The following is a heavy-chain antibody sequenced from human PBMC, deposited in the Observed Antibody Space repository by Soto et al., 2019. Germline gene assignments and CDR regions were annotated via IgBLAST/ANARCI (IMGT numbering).Heavy chain of an antibody. CDR1: GFKFSNYA. J-gene: IGHJ4*02. CDR3: AKDRRAGGNSAFYFDF. V-gene: IGHV3-23*01. D-gene: IGHD3-16*01. CDR2: ISATGGGT. Sequence: GGSLRLSCAASGFKFSNYAMSWVRQAPGKGLEWVSLISATGGGTYYADSVKGRFTISRDNSHNSLYLQVHSLTAEDTAVYYCAKDRRAGGNSAFYFDFWGQGAQVTVSS.